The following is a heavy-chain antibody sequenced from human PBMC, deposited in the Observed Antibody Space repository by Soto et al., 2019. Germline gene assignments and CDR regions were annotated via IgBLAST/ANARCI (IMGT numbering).Heavy chain of an antibody. J-gene: IGHJ5*02. V-gene: IGHV3-66*01. CDR3: ARDLHYGSGRQT. Sequence: GGSLRLSCAASGFTVSSNYMSWVRQAPGKGLEWVSVIYSGGSTYYADSVKGRFTISRDNSKNTLYLQMNSLRAEDTAVYYCARDLHYGSGRQTWGQGTLVTVSS. CDR1: GFTVSSNY. D-gene: IGHD3-10*01. CDR2: IYSGGST.